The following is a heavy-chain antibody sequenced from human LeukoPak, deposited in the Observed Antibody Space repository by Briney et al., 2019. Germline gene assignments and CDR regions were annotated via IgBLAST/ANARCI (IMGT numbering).Heavy chain of an antibody. D-gene: IGHD4-11*01. CDR1: GFTFDDYA. CDR3: AKDRNYRDLDSLDI. J-gene: IGHJ3*02. CDR2: INRNSGSV. V-gene: IGHV3-9*01. Sequence: GGSLRLSCVASGFTFDDYAMHWVRQAPGKGLEWVSGINRNSGSVGYADSVKGRFTISRDNAKNSLSLQMNGLGVEDTALYYCAKDRNYRDLDSLDIWGQGTMVTVSS.